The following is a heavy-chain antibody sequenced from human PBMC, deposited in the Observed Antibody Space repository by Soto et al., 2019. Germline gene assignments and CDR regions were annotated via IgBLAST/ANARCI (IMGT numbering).Heavy chain of an antibody. CDR2: ISGSGGST. D-gene: IGHD2-15*01. CDR1: GFTFSSYA. CDR3: AKASGGSCYSYGDY. Sequence: EVQLLESGGGLVQPGGSLRLSCAASGFTFSSYAMSWVRQAPGKGLEWVSAISGSGGSTYYADSVKGRFTISRDNSKNTLYLQMNSLRAEDAAVYYCAKASGGSCYSYGDYWGQGTLVTVSS. V-gene: IGHV3-23*01. J-gene: IGHJ4*02.